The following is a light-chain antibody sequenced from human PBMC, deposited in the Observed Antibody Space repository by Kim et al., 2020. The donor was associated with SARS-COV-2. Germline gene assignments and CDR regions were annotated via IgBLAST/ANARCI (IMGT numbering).Light chain of an antibody. Sequence: GKTVTISCTDSSGSIASNYVQWYQQRPGSAPTTVIYEDNQRPSGVPDRFSGSIDSSSNSASLTISGLKTEDEADYYCQSYDSSNQVFGGGTQLTVL. V-gene: IGLV6-57*02. CDR1: SGSIASNY. J-gene: IGLJ3*02. CDR2: EDN. CDR3: QSYDSSNQV.